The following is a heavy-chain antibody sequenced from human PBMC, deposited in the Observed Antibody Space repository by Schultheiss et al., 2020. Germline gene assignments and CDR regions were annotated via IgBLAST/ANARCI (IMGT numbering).Heavy chain of an antibody. CDR3: ARSSDRTVSTVMAPADY. Sequence: SETLSLTCTVSGASISTGGHYWTWIRHHPWKGLEWIGSIYYSGSTYYNPSLKSRVTISVDTSKNPFSLKVTSVTAADRAVYYCARSSDRTVSTVMAPADYWGQETLVTVS. CDR1: GASISTGGHY. J-gene: IGHJ4*02. V-gene: IGHV4-39*01. CDR2: IYYSGST. D-gene: IGHD5-18*01.